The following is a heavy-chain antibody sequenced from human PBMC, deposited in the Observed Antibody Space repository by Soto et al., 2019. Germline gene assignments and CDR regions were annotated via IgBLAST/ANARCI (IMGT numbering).Heavy chain of an antibody. CDR1: GYTFTSYG. CDR2: ISAYNGNT. J-gene: IGHJ4*02. Sequence: GASVKVSCKASGYTFTSYGISWVRQAPGQGLEWMGWISAYNGNTNYAQKLQGRVTMTTDTSTSTAYMELRSLRSDDTAVYYCARVLEYCSGGSCGYYFDYWGQGTLVTVS. D-gene: IGHD2-15*01. V-gene: IGHV1-18*01. CDR3: ARVLEYCSGGSCGYYFDY.